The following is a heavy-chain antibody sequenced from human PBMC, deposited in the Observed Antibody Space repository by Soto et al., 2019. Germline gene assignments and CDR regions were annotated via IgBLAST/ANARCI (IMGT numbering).Heavy chain of an antibody. CDR2: ISHSGRT. D-gene: IGHD3-10*01. CDR3: SYGSSFDH. CDR1: GASLRSGSYY. J-gene: IGHJ4*02. Sequence: SETLSLTCTVSGASLRSGSYYWSWIRQPPGKGLEWIGYISHSGRTNYDPSLKSRLTMSVDTSQNQFSLQLNSVTAADTAVYYCSYGSSFDHWGQGTLVTVSS. V-gene: IGHV4-61*01.